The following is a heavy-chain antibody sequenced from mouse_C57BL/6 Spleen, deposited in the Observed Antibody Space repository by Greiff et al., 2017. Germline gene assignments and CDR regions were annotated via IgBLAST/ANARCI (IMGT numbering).Heavy chain of an antibody. V-gene: IGHV1-64*01. CDR3: ATWNYYGSSYDAMDY. CDR1: GYTFTSYW. J-gene: IGHJ4*01. CDR2: IHPNSGST. Sequence: QVQLQQPGAELVKPGASVKLSCKASGYTFTSYWMHWVKQRPGQGLEWIGMIHPNSGSTNYNEKFKSKATLTVDKSSSTAYMQLSSLTSEDSAVYYCATWNYYGSSYDAMDYWGQGTSVTVSS. D-gene: IGHD1-1*01.